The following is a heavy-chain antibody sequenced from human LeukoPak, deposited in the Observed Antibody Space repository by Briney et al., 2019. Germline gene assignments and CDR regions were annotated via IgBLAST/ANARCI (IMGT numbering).Heavy chain of an antibody. Sequence: PGGSLRLSCAASGFTFSSYAMSWVRQAPGKGLEWVSRINSDGSSTSYADSVKGRFTISRDNAKNTLYLQMNSLRAEDTAVYYCAREYYGMDVWGQGTTVTVSS. V-gene: IGHV3-74*01. CDR3: AREYYGMDV. CDR2: INSDGSST. J-gene: IGHJ6*02. CDR1: GFTFSSYA.